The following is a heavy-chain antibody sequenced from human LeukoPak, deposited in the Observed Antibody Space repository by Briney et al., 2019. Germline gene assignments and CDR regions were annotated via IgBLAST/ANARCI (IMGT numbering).Heavy chain of an antibody. CDR3: ARTVVVPAATLNKYYFDY. Sequence: SETLSLTCAVSGGSISSSNWWSWVRQPPGKGLEWIGEINHSGSTNYNPSLKSRVTISVDTSKNQFSLKLSSVTAADTAVYYCARTVVVPAATLNKYYFDYWGQGTLVTVSS. CDR2: INHSGST. V-gene: IGHV4-4*02. D-gene: IGHD2-2*01. CDR1: GGSISSSNW. J-gene: IGHJ4*02.